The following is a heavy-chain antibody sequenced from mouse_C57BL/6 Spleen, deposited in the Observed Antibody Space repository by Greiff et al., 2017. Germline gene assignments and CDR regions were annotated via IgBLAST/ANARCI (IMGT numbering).Heavy chain of an antibody. V-gene: IGHV1-50*01. CDR3: AREGQLGY. Sequence: QVHVKQPGAELVKPGASVKLSCKASGYTFTSYWMQWVKQRPGQGLEWIGEIDPSDSYTNYNQKFKGKATLTVDTSSSTAYMQLSSLTSEDSAVYYCAREGQLGYWGQGTTLTVSS. CDR1: GYTFTSYW. D-gene: IGHD4-1*02. CDR2: IDPSDSYT. J-gene: IGHJ2*01.